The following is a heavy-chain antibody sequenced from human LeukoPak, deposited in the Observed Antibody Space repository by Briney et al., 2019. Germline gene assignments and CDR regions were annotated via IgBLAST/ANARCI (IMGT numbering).Heavy chain of an antibody. CDR1: GFTFSSYG. CDR2: IRYDGSNK. J-gene: IGHJ3*02. V-gene: IGHV3-30*02. D-gene: IGHD6-19*01. CDR3: AKSITGGWYVDAFDI. Sequence: GGSLRLSCAASGFTFSSYGMHWVRQAPGKGLEWVAFIRYDGSNKYYADSVKGRFTISRDNSKNTLYLQMNSLRAEDTAVYYCAKSITGGWYVDAFDIWGQGTMVTVSS.